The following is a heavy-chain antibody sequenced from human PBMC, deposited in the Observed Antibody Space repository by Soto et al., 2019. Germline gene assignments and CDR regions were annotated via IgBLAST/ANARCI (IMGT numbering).Heavy chain of an antibody. CDR3: ARAGDPPYYGMDV. CDR1: GYTFTGYG. Sequence: QVQLVQSGPEVKKPGASVEVSCKASGYTFTGYGISWVRQAPGQGLEWMGWISAYNGDTKYAKNLQGRVTMTTDTSTTTAYMELRSLRSDDTAVYYCARAGDPPYYGMDVWGQGTTVTVSS. D-gene: IGHD7-27*01. J-gene: IGHJ6*02. V-gene: IGHV1-18*01. CDR2: ISAYNGDT.